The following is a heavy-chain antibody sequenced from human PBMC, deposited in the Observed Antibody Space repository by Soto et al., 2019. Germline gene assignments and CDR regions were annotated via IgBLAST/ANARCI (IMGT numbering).Heavy chain of an antibody. CDR3: ARAAGTGIWYYGMDV. CDR2: ISAYNGNT. J-gene: IGHJ6*02. CDR1: GYSFTSYG. V-gene: IGHV1-18*04. D-gene: IGHD6-13*01. Sequence: ASVKVSCKASGYSFTSYGISWVRQAPGQGLEWMGWISAYNGNTNYAQKLQGRVTMTTDTSTSTAYMELRSLRSDDTAVYYCARAAGTGIWYYGMDVWGQGTTVTVSS.